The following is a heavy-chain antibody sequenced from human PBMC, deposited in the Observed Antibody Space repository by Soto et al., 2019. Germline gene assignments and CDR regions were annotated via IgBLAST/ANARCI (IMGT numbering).Heavy chain of an antibody. J-gene: IGHJ3*02. Sequence: GGSLRLSCVASGFPFSSYAMSGVRQTPGKGLEWVSGISGSGGRTYYADSVKGRFTISRANSNNTLSLQMHTLRVRDTAVYFFAKGGCYWPFDNWGPGTMVTVSS. D-gene: IGHD3-10*01. CDR2: ISGSGGRT. CDR3: AKGGCYWPFDN. CDR1: GFPFSSYA. V-gene: IGHV3-23*01.